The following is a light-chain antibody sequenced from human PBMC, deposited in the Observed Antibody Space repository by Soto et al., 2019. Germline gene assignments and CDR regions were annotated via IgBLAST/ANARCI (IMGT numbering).Light chain of an antibody. Sequence: QSVLTQPASVSGSPGLSITISCTGTSSGVGRYNLVSWYQHHPGKAPRLIIYEVTKRPSGVSTRLSGSKSGNTASLTISGLQAADEAEYYCCSYAGDYVYVFGTGTKVTVL. CDR2: EVT. J-gene: IGLJ1*01. V-gene: IGLV2-23*02. CDR3: CSYAGDYVYV. CDR1: SSGVGRYNL.